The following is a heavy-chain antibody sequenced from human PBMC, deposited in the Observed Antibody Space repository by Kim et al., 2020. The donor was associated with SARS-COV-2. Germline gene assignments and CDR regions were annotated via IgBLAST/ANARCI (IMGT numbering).Heavy chain of an antibody. CDR1: GFTFSNYE. CDR2: ISSSAFAI. CDR3: ARARQGVLRFLQWLSPDFDY. V-gene: IGHV3-48*03. D-gene: IGHD3-3*01. J-gene: IGHJ4*02. Sequence: GGSLRLSCAASGFTFSNYEMNWVRQAPGRGLEWVSYISSSAFAIYYADSVKGRFTISRDNAKNSLYLQMNSLRAEDTAVYYCARARQGVLRFLQWLSPDFDYWGQGTLITVFS.